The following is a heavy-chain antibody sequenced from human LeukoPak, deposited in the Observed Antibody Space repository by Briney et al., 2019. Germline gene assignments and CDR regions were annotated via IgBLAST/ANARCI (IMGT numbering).Heavy chain of an antibody. Sequence: ASLKVSCKASGYTFTSYGISWVRQAPGQGLEWMGWISAYNGNTNYAQKLQGRVTMTTDTSTSTAYMELRSLRSDDTAVYYCARPLIDFWSGYYYYYGMDVWGQGTTVTVSS. D-gene: IGHD3-3*01. CDR3: ARPLIDFWSGYYYYYGMDV. V-gene: IGHV1-18*01. J-gene: IGHJ6*02. CDR1: GYTFTSYG. CDR2: ISAYNGNT.